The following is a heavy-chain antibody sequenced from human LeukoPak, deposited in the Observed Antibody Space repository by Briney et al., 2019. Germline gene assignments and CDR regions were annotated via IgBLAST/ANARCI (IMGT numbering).Heavy chain of an antibody. CDR2: ISAYNGNT. Sequence: ASVKVSCKASGYTFTSYGISWVRQAPGQGLEWMGWISAYNGNTNYAQKLQGRVTITADESTSTAYMELSSLRSEDTAVYYCARWELLGHWFDPWGQGTLVTVSS. D-gene: IGHD1-26*01. CDR3: ARWELLGHWFDP. V-gene: IGHV1-18*01. CDR1: GYTFTSYG. J-gene: IGHJ5*02.